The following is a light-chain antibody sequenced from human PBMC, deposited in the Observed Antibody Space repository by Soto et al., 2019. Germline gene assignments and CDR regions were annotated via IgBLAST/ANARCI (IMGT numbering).Light chain of an antibody. Sequence: DIQMTQSPSSLSASVGDRVTITCRASQSISSYLNWYQQKPGKAPKLLIYAASSLQSGVPSRFSGSGSGTDFTLTISSLQPEDFATYYCQHSYSTFWTFGQGTKVEIK. V-gene: IGKV1-39*01. CDR2: AAS. CDR3: QHSYSTFWT. J-gene: IGKJ1*01. CDR1: QSISSY.